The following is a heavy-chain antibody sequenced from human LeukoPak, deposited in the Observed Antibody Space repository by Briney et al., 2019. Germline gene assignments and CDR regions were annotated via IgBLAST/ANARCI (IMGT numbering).Heavy chain of an antibody. Sequence: GWSLRLSCAPSGFTFSSYEMNWVRQAPGKGPEWVSYISSSGSTVYYADSVKGRFTISRDNAKNSLYLQMHSLRAEDTAIYYCATSGYYFEYWGQGTLVTVSS. CDR3: ATSGYYFEY. CDR1: GFTFSSYE. D-gene: IGHD3-22*01. V-gene: IGHV3-48*03. CDR2: ISSSGSTV. J-gene: IGHJ4*02.